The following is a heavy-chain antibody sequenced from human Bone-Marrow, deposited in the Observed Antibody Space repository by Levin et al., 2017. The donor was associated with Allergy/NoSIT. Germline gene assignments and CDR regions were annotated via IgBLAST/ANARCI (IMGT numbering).Heavy chain of an antibody. D-gene: IGHD5/OR15-5a*01. V-gene: IGHV3-15*01. J-gene: IGHJ6*02. Sequence: GGSLRLSCAASGFTFSNAWMSWVRLAPGKGLEWVGRIKSITDGGTTDYAAPVKGRFSISRDDSKNTLYLQMNSLKTEDTAVYYCSTVCLSNYYGMDVWGQGTTVTVSS. CDR3: STVCLSNYYGMDV. CDR2: IKSITDGGTT. CDR1: GFTFSNAW.